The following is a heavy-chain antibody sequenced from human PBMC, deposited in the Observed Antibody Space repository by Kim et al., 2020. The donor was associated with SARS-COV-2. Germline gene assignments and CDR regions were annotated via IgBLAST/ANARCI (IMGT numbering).Heavy chain of an antibody. Sequence: YTPTHKRRVTISVDTPKNQFSLKLSSVTAADTAVYYCARVVAVAGTPFDYWGQGTLVTVSS. V-gene: IGHV4-34*01. CDR3: ARVVAVAGTPFDY. J-gene: IGHJ4*02. D-gene: IGHD6-19*01.